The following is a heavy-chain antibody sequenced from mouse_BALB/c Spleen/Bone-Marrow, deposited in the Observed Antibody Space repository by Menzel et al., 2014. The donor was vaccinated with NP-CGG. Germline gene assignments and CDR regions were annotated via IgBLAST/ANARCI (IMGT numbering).Heavy chain of an antibody. CDR2: ISSGGGST. D-gene: IGHD1-1*01. J-gene: IGHJ4*01. CDR1: GFAFSSYD. V-gene: IGHV5-12-1*01. Sequence: DVQLQESGGGLVKPGGSLKPSCAASGFAFSSYDMSWVRQTPEKRLEWVAYISSGGGSTYYPDTVKGRFTISRDNAKNTLYLQMSSLKSEDTAMYYCARPLYYYGSSPFYAMDYWGQGTSVTVSS. CDR3: ARPLYYYGSSPFYAMDY.